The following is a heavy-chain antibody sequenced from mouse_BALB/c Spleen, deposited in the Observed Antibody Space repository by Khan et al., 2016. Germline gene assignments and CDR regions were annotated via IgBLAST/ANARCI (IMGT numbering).Heavy chain of an antibody. D-gene: IGHD2-1*01. V-gene: IGHV10S3*01. J-gene: IGHJ4*01. CDR2: IRSKSNNYAT. CDR1: GFTFNTNA. Sequence: EVQLVETGGGLVQPKGSLKLSCAASGFTFNTNAMNWVRQAPGKGLEWVARIRSKSNNYATYYADSVKDRFTISRDDSQSMLYLKMNNLKPEDTAMYYCVRDICNYYAMDYWGQGTSVTVSS. CDR3: VRDICNYYAMDY.